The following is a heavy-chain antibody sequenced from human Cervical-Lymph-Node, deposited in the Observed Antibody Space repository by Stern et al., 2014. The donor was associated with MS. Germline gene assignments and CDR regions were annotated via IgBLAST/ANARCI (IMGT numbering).Heavy chain of an antibody. D-gene: IGHD4-11*01. J-gene: IGHJ2*01. CDR2: VYYRGTT. V-gene: IGHV4-39*02. CDR1: GGSITNRDY. Sequence: LQLQESGPGLVKPSETLSLTCTVSGGSITNRDYWGWIRQSPGKGLEWIGSVYYRGTTHTRPSHKSRATISIDTSRNKFFLRLTSVTATDTAVYFCARGVTAVTNYVPNWCFDLWGRGTLVTVSS. CDR3: ARGVTAVTNYVPNWCFDL.